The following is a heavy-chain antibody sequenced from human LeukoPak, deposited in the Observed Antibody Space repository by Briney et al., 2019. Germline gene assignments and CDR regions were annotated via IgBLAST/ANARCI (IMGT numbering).Heavy chain of an antibody. CDR3: ARSSDLYDSSGSYPYYFDY. J-gene: IGHJ4*02. CDR2: IYWDDDK. D-gene: IGHD3-22*01. Sequence: SGPTLVNPTQTLTLTCTFSGFSLSTSGVGVAWTRQPPAKALEWLALIYWDDDKRYSPSLKSRLTITKDTSKKQVVLTMTNMDPVDTATYYCARSSDLYDSSGSYPYYFDYWGQGTLVTVSS. CDR1: GFSLSTSGVG. V-gene: IGHV2-5*02.